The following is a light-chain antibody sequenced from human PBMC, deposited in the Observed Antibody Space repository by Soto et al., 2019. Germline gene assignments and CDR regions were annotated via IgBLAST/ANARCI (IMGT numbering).Light chain of an antibody. CDR1: SSDVGRSNY. CDR3: SSYTGTNSVI. V-gene: IGLV2-14*01. Sequence: QSALTQPASVSGSPGQSITISCIGTSSDVGRSNYVSWYQQHPGKVPKLIIYEVSNRPSGVSNRFSASKSGDTASLTISGLQAEDEADYYCSSYTGTNSVIFGGGTQLTVL. J-gene: IGLJ2*01. CDR2: EVS.